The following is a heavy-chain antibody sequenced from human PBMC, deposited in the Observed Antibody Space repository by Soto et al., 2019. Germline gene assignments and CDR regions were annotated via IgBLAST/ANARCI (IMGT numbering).Heavy chain of an antibody. D-gene: IGHD3-22*01. CDR2: IKSKTDGGTT. V-gene: IGHV3-15*01. CDR3: TTDTRLNYYDSSGYYYGVDY. Sequence: EVQLVESGGGLGHPGGALRLSCAASGFTFSNAWMRWVRQAPGKGLEWVGRIKSKTDGGTTDYAAPVKGRFTIPRDDSKNTLYLQMNGLKTEDTAVYYGTTDTRLNYYDSSGYYYGVDYWGQGTLVTVSS. J-gene: IGHJ4*02. CDR1: GFTFSNAW.